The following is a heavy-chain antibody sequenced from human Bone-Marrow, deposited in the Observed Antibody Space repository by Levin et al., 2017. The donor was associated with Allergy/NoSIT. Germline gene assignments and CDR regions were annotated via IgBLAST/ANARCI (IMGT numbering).Heavy chain of an antibody. D-gene: IGHD2-15*01. CDR2: IYHSGST. Sequence: SETLSLTCAVSGGSISSGGYSWSWIRQPPGKGLEWIGYIYHSGSTYYNPSLKSRVTISVDRSKNQFSLKLSSVTAADTAVYYCAREAVVVVAATPVGGGFDYWGQGTLVTVSS. V-gene: IGHV4-30-2*01. CDR3: AREAVVVVAATPVGGGFDY. J-gene: IGHJ4*02. CDR1: GGSISSGGYS.